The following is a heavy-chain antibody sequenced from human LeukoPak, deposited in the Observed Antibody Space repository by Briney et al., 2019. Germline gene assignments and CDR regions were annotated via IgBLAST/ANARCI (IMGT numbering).Heavy chain of an antibody. J-gene: IGHJ4*02. CDR1: GFSLSTSGMR. V-gene: IGHV2-70*04. CDR2: IDWDGDK. Sequence: SGPALVKPTQTLTLTCTFSGFSLSTSGMRVSWIRQPPGKALEWLARIDWDGDKVYSTSLKTRLTISKDTSKNQVVLTMTNMDPVDTATYYCARMVYDSSGYYLDHWGQGTLVTVSS. CDR3: ARMVYDSSGYYLDH. D-gene: IGHD3-22*01.